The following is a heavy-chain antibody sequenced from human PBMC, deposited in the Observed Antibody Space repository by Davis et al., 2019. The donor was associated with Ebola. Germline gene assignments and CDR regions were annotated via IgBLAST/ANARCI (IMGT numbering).Heavy chain of an antibody. V-gene: IGHV3-23*01. CDR2: ISGSGGST. Sequence: PGGSLRLSCAASGFTFSSYAMSWVRQAPGKGLEWVSAISGSGGSTYYADSVKGRFTIPRDNSKNTVYLQMNSLRDEDTAVYFCGPTGRLTYGIDVWGQGTTVTVSS. J-gene: IGHJ6*02. D-gene: IGHD1-26*01. CDR1: GFTFSSYA. CDR3: GPTGRLTYGIDV.